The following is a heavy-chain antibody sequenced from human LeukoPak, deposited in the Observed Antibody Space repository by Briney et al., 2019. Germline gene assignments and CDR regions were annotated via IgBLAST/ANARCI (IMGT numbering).Heavy chain of an antibody. CDR3: ARDPGLRLEYYYMDV. V-gene: IGHV3-7*01. D-gene: IGHD3-3*01. CDR2: IKKDGSQK. J-gene: IGHJ6*03. Sequence: GGSLRLSCAASGFTFSSYWMSWVRQAPGKGLEWVANIKKDGSQKYYVDSVKGRFTFSRDNAKNSLYLQMDSLRAEDTAVYYCARDPGLRLEYYYMDVWGKGTTVTVSS. CDR1: GFTFSSYW.